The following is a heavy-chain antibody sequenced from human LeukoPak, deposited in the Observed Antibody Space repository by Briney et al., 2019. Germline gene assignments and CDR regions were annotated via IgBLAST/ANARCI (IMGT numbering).Heavy chain of an antibody. CDR2: ISAYNGNT. D-gene: IGHD6-13*01. J-gene: IGHJ6*03. CDR3: ARYFSSSWYFSLSYYYYMDV. Sequence: ASVKVSCKASGYTFTSYGISWARQAPGQGLEWMGWISAYNGNTNYAQKLQGRVTMTTDTSTSTAYMELRSLRSDDTAVYYCARYFSSSWYFSLSYYYYMDVWGKGTTVTVSS. CDR1: GYTFTSYG. V-gene: IGHV1-18*01.